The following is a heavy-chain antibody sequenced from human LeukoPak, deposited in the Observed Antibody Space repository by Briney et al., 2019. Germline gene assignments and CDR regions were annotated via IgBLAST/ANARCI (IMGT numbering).Heavy chain of an antibody. CDR3: ARTYDPYYYYYMDV. J-gene: IGHJ6*03. V-gene: IGHV4-59*01. CDR1: GGSISNDY. D-gene: IGHD3-3*01. Sequence: PSETLSLTCTVSGGSISNDYWSWIRQPPGKGLECIGYIYYTGSTNYNPSLKSRVTISVDTSKNQFSLKLSSVTAADTAVYYCARTYDPYYYYYMDVWGKGTTVTVSS. CDR2: IYYTGST.